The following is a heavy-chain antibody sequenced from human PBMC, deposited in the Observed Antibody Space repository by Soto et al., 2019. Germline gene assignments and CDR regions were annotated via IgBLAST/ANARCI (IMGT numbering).Heavy chain of an antibody. Sequence: QVQLVESGGGVVQPGRSLRLSCAASGFTFSNYGMHWVRKAPGKGLEWVTVLWYDGSYKYYEDSVKGRFTISRDSSKNTLYLQMNSLRAEDTAVYYCARGNWNYGYCDHWGQGTLVTVSS. CDR1: GFTFSNYG. V-gene: IGHV3-33*01. D-gene: IGHD1-7*01. CDR3: ARGNWNYGYCDH. CDR2: LWYDGSYK. J-gene: IGHJ4*02.